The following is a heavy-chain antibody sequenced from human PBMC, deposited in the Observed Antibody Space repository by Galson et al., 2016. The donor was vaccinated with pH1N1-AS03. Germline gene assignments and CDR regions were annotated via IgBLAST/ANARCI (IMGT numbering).Heavy chain of an antibody. J-gene: IGHJ6*02. V-gene: IGHV1-2*02. Sequence: SVKVSCKASGYIFSDYYMHRVRQAPGQGLEWMAWININDGVTNYAQKFHGRVTMSRDTSISTAYMELSRLGSDDTAVYYCARGLKSMLRGVIDNYYGMDVWGRGTTVTVSS. CDR1: GYIFSDYY. CDR2: ININDGVT. CDR3: ARGLKSMLRGVIDNYYGMDV. D-gene: IGHD3-10*01.